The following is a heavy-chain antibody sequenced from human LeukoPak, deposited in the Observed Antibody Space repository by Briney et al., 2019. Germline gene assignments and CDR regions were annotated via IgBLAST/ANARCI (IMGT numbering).Heavy chain of an antibody. CDR2: INHSGST. J-gene: IGHJ4*02. Sequence: PSETLSLTRAVYRGSFSGYYWSWIRPPPGKGLEWIGQINHSGSTNYNPSLNSRLTIPLDTSKSQFPLELSPAPAADTAVYYCARADLAGYQEDFDFWGQGALVTVSS. CDR1: RGSFSGYY. D-gene: IGHD3-9*01. V-gene: IGHV4-34*01. CDR3: ARADLAGYQEDFDF.